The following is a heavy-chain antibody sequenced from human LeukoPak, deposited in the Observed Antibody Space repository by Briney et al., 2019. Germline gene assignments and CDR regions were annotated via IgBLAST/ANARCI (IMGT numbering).Heavy chain of an antibody. CDR1: GGSIISSSYY. CDR2: IYYSGST. D-gene: IGHD1-26*01. CDR3: VRYAVEYSGTYFDS. Sequence: SETLSLTCTVSGGSIISSSYYWGWIRQYPGKGLEWIGNIYYSGSTYYNPSLKSRVTISVDTSKNQFSPKLSSVTAADTAVYYCVRYAVEYSGTYFDSWGQGSLVTVSS. J-gene: IGHJ4*02. V-gene: IGHV4-39*01.